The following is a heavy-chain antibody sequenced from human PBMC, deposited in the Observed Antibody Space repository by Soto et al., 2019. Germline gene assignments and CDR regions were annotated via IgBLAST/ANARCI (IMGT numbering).Heavy chain of an antibody. CDR1: GYTFTSYY. J-gene: IGHJ4*02. V-gene: IGHV1-46*01. D-gene: IGHD3-22*01. CDR2: INPSGGST. Sequence: ASVKVSCKASGYTFTSYYMHRVRQAPGQGLEWMGIINPSGGSTSYAQKFQGRVTMTRDTSTSTVYMELSSLRSEDTAVYYCARDPKDYDSSGYLFGYWGQGTLVTVSS. CDR3: ARDPKDYDSSGYLFGY.